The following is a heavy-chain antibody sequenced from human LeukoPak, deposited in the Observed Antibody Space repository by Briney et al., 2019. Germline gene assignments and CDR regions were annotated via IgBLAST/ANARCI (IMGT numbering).Heavy chain of an antibody. Sequence: SVKVSCKASGYTFTSYGISWVRQAPGQGLEWMGWISAYNGNTNYAQKLQGRVTMTTDTSTSTAYMELRSLRSDDTAVYYCARRSIYYDSSGYGYWGQGALVTVSS. J-gene: IGHJ4*02. CDR3: ARRSIYYDSSGYGY. V-gene: IGHV1-18*01. CDR1: GYTFTSYG. CDR2: ISAYNGNT. D-gene: IGHD3-22*01.